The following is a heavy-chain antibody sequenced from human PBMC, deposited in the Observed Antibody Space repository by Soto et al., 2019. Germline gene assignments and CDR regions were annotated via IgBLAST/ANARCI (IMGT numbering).Heavy chain of an antibody. J-gene: IGHJ6*02. Sequence: ASVKVSCKASGYTFTSYGISWVRQAPGQGLEWMGWISAYNGNTNYAQKLQGRVTMTTDTSTSTAYMELRSLRSDDTAVYYCARDSDFWSGYYIYYYYYYGMDVWGQGTTVTVSS. D-gene: IGHD3-3*01. CDR3: ARDSDFWSGYYIYYYYYYGMDV. CDR2: ISAYNGNT. V-gene: IGHV1-18*01. CDR1: GYTFTSYG.